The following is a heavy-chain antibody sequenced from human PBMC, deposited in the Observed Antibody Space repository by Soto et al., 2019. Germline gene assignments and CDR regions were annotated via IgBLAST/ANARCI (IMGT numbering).Heavy chain of an antibody. D-gene: IGHD2-2*02. J-gene: IGHJ5*02. V-gene: IGHV4-34*01. CDR2: INHSGST. CDR3: ARAIVVVPAAIGGGNWFDP. Sequence: QVQLQQWGAGLLKPSETLSLTCAVYGGSFSGYYWSWIRQPPGKGLEWIGAINHSGSTNYNPSLKSRVTISVDTSKNQFSLKLSSVTAADTAVYYCARAIVVVPAAIGGGNWFDPWGQGTLVTVSS. CDR1: GGSFSGYY.